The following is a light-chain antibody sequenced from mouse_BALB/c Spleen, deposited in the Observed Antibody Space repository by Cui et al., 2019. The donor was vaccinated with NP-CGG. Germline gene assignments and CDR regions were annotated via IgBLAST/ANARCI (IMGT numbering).Light chain of an antibody. CDR1: TGAVTTSNY. Sequence: QAVLTQESSLTTSPGETVTLTCRSSTGAVTTSNYANWVQEKPDHLFTGLIGGTNNRAPGIPARFSGSLIGDKAALTITGAQTEDEAIYFCALWYYNHWVFGGGTKLTVL. CDR2: GTN. J-gene: IGLJ1*01. CDR3: ALWYYNHWV. V-gene: IGLV1*01.